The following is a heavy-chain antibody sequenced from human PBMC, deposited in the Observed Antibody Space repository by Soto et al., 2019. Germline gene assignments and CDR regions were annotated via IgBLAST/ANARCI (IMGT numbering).Heavy chain of an antibody. CDR3: ARGVSGGNPTDY. CDR1: GGTFSSYT. Sequence: QVQLVQAGAEVKKPGSSVKVSCKASGGTFSSYTISWVRQAPGQGLEWMGRIIPILGMANYAQNFQGRVTITADKSTSTAYMGLSSLRSEDTAVYYCARGVSGGNPTDYWGQGTLVTVSS. V-gene: IGHV1-69*02. CDR2: IIPILGMA. D-gene: IGHD2-15*01. J-gene: IGHJ4*02.